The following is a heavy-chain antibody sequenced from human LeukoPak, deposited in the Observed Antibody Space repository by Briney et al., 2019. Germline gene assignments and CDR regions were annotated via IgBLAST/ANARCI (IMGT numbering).Heavy chain of an antibody. Sequence: SETLSLTCTVSGGSINNYFWSWIRQPPGKGLEWIGYIYYRGSTNYNPSLKSRVTFSVDTSKNQFSLKLNSVTAADTAVYYCARGGDYGDLRYFDYWGQGTLVTVSS. J-gene: IGHJ4*02. D-gene: IGHD4-17*01. CDR3: ARGGDYGDLRYFDY. CDR2: IYYRGST. CDR1: GGSINNYF. V-gene: IGHV4-59*01.